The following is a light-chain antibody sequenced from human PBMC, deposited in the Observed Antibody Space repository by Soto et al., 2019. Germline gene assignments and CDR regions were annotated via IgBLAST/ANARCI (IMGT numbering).Light chain of an antibody. V-gene: IGLV2-11*01. Sequence: QSVLTQPRSVSGSPGQSVTISCTGTSSDVGCYDYVSWFQHQPGKVPKLMIYDVTNRPSGVPDRFSDSKSGNTASLTIAGLQAEDEADYYCCSYGGYFWVFGGGTKLTVL. CDR1: SSDVGCYDY. J-gene: IGLJ3*02. CDR3: CSYGGYFWV. CDR2: DVT.